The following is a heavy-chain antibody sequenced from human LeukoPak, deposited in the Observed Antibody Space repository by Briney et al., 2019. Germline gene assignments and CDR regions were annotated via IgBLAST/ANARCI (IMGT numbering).Heavy chain of an antibody. V-gene: IGHV3-53*04. CDR2: IYSGGST. D-gene: IGHD1-26*01. Sequence: GGSLRLSCAASGFTVSSNYMSWVRQAPGKGLEWVSVIYSGGSTYYADSVKGRFTISRHNYKNTLYLQMNSLRAEDTAVYYCARGGMDSGSYFDYWGQGTLVTVSS. J-gene: IGHJ4*02. CDR1: GFTVSSNY. CDR3: ARGGMDSGSYFDY.